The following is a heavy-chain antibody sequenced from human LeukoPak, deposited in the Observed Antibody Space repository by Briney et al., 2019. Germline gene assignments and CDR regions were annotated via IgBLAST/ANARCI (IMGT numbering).Heavy chain of an antibody. V-gene: IGHV4-39*01. Sequence: PSETLSLACTVSGGSISSSSYYRGWIRQPPGKGLEWIGSIFYSGSSYYNPSLKSRVTMSVDTSKNQFSLKLTSVTAADTAVYYCARHGRFGEPCWFDPWGQGTLVTVSS. J-gene: IGHJ5*02. CDR3: ARHGRFGEPCWFDP. D-gene: IGHD3-10*01. CDR1: GGSISSSSYY. CDR2: IFYSGSS.